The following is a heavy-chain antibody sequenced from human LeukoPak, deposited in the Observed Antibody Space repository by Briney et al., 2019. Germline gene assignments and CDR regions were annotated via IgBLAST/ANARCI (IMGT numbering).Heavy chain of an antibody. V-gene: IGHV1-24*01. CDR1: GYTLTELS. J-gene: IGHJ4*02. CDR2: FDPEDGET. Sequence: ASVKVSCKVSGYTLTELSMHWVRQAPGKGLEWMGGFDPEDGETIYAQKFQGRVTITTDESTSTAYMELSSLRSEDTAVYYCARDPGYDILTGRKAPFFDYWGQGTLVTVSS. CDR3: ARDPGYDILTGRKAPFFDY. D-gene: IGHD3-9*01.